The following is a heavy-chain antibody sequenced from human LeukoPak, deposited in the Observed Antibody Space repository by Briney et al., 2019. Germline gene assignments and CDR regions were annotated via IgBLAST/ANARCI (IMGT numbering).Heavy chain of an antibody. D-gene: IGHD3-3*01. J-gene: IGHJ3*02. CDR1: GGSISSGDYY. V-gene: IGHV4-30-4*08. CDR2: IYYSGST. CDR3: ARDQDYDFWSGSQAGYAFDI. Sequence: PSQTLSLTCTVSGGSISSGDYYWSWIRQPPGKGLEWIGYIYYSGSTYYNPSLKSRVTISVDTSKNQFSLKLSSVTAADTAVYYCARDQDYDFWSGSQAGYAFDIWGQGTMVTVSS.